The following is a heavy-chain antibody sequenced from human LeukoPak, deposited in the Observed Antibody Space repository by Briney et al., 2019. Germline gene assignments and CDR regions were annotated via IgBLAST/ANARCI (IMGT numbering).Heavy chain of an antibody. CDR1: GFNFSTYA. J-gene: IGHJ4*02. V-gene: IGHV3-23*01. CDR2: ISGSGGST. CDR3: AKERLTTTTFDS. D-gene: IGHD4-11*01. Sequence: GGSLRLSCAASGFNFSTYAMSWVRQAPGKGLEWVSLISGSGGSTYYADSVKGRFTISRDNGKNTLSLQMNSLRAEDTALYYCAKERLTTTTFDSWGRGTLVTVSS.